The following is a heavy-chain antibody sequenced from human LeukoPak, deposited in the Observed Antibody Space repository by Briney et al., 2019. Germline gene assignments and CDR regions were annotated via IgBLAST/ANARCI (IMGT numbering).Heavy chain of an antibody. Sequence: PAGGSLRLPCAASGFTFSSSPMNWVRQAPGKGLEWVSVISGSGGATFYGDSVQGRFTISRDNSRDTLYLQMNSLTAEDTAVYYCGKYVQTSVGANDYWGQGTLVTVSS. D-gene: IGHD1-26*01. CDR3: GKYVQTSVGANDY. CDR1: GFTFSSSP. J-gene: IGHJ4*02. V-gene: IGHV3-23*01. CDR2: ISGSGGAT.